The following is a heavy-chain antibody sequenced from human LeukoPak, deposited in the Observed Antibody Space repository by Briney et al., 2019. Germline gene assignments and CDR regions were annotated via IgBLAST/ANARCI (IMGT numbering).Heavy chain of an antibody. D-gene: IGHD6-13*01. CDR3: ARDKMWQQPNWFDP. J-gene: IGHJ5*02. Sequence: GGSLRLSCAASGFTFSSYWMHWVRQAPGKGLVWVSRINSDGSSTNQADSVKGRFTISRDNSKNTLYLQMNSLRAEDTAVYYCARDKMWQQPNWFDPWGQGTLVTVSS. V-gene: IGHV3-74*01. CDR1: GFTFSSYW. CDR2: INSDGSST.